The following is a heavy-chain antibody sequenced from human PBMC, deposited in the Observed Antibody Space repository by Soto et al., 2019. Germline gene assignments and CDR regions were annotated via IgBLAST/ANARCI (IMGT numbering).Heavy chain of an antibody. D-gene: IGHD4-17*01. CDR2: ISRDGYDI. V-gene: IGHV3-23*01. CDR3: AHPRGYGVFDAYDI. J-gene: IGHJ3*02. CDR1: GFTFSTYA. Sequence: EVQLLESGGGLIQPGGSLRLSCAASGFTFSTYAMSWVRQAPGKGLEWVSAISRDGYDIYYAESVKGRFTISRDNSKHMLFLQMNSLRTEDTAVYYCAHPRGYGVFDAYDIWGQGAMVTVSS.